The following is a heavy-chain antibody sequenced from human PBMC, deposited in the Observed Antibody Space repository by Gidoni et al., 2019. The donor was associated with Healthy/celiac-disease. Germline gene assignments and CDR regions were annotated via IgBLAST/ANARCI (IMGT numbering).Heavy chain of an antibody. Sequence: QVQLVESGGGVVQPGRSLRLSCAASGFTFSSYGMHWVRQAPGKGLEWVAVIWYDGSNKYYAESVKGRFTISRDNSKNTLYLQMNSLRAEDTAVYYCARAYSSGWYDAFDIWGQGTMVTVFS. CDR1: GFTFSSYG. CDR2: IWYDGSNK. D-gene: IGHD6-19*01. J-gene: IGHJ3*02. V-gene: IGHV3-33*01. CDR3: ARAYSSGWYDAFDI.